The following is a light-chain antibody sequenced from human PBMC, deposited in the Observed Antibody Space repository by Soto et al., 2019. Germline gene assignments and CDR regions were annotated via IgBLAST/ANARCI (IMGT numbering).Light chain of an antibody. V-gene: IGKV1-5*03. CDR1: QSISSW. CDR2: KAS. Sequence: DIQMTQSPSTLSASVGDRVTITCRASQSISSWLAWYQQKPGKAPKLLSYKASSLESGHASRFSGSGSGREYILTISRLQPDHSAFYFCAQYNNQQYNNYNFGQGTQAQIK. J-gene: IGKJ2*01. CDR3: AQYNNQQYNNYN.